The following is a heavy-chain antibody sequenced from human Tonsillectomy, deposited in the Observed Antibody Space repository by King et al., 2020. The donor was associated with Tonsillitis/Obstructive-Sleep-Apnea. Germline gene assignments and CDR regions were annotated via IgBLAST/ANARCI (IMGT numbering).Heavy chain of an antibody. CDR3: AGDSSGLVHYYFDY. CDR1: GGTFSSYA. CDR2: IIPIFGTA. Sequence: VQLVESGAEVKKPGSSVKVSCKASGGTFSSYAISWVRQAPGQGLEWMGGIIPIFGTANYAQKFQDRVTITADESTSTAYMGLSSLSAEDPAVYYCAGDSSGLVHYYFDYWGQGTLVTVSS. J-gene: IGHJ4*02. D-gene: IGHD6-19*01. V-gene: IGHV1-69*01.